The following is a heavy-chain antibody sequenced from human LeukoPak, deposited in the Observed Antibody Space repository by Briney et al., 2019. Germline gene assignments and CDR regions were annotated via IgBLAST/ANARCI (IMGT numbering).Heavy chain of an antibody. J-gene: IGHJ4*02. Sequence: SETLSLTCAVYGGSFSGYYWSWIRQPPGKGLEWIGEINHSGSTNYNPSLKSRVTISVDTSKNQFPLKLSSVTAADSAVYFCAREGQQLVPPLDSWGQGTLVTVSS. CDR1: GGSFSGYY. CDR3: AREGQQLVPPLDS. V-gene: IGHV4-34*01. D-gene: IGHD6-6*01. CDR2: INHSGST.